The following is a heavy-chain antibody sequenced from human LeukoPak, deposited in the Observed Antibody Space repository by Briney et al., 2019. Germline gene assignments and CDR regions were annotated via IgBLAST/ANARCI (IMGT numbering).Heavy chain of an antibody. Sequence: GTSLRLSCEASGFTFSSYNMNWVRQAPGKGLEWLSYISSSSGTKYNADSVERRFITTRDNAKKSLYLQMDSLRDEDTAVYYCARGGPGGGYYFWYFDLWGRGTLVTVSS. CDR3: ARGGPGGGYYFWYFDL. CDR1: GFTFSSYN. CDR2: ISSSSGTK. V-gene: IGHV3-48*02. D-gene: IGHD3-22*01. J-gene: IGHJ2*01.